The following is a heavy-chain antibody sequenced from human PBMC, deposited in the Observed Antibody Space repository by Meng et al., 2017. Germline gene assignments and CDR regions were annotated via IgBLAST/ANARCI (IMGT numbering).Heavy chain of an antibody. Sequence: QVQLQQWGAGLLKPSETLSLPCAVYGGSFRGYYWSWIRQPPGKGLEWIGEINHSGSTNYNPSLKSRVTISVDTSKNQFSLKLSSVTAADTAVYYCACPATLGYCSGGSCYSFENWGQGTLVTVSS. CDR1: GGSFRGYY. CDR2: INHSGST. D-gene: IGHD2-15*01. V-gene: IGHV4-34*01. CDR3: ACPATLGYCSGGSCYSFEN. J-gene: IGHJ4*02.